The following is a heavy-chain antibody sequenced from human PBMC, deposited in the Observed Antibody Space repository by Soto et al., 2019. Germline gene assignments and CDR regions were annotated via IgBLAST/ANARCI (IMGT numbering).Heavy chain of an antibody. V-gene: IGHV3-48*02. CDR1: GFTFSNSY. J-gene: IGHJ4*02. CDR3: ARDTL. Sequence: EEQLVESGGGLVQPGGSLRLACAASGFTFSNSYINWVRQAPGKGLEWVSHISRSSTTIMYADSVKGRFTISRDNAKNSVYLQMNSLRDEDTAIYYCARDTLRGQGTLVTVS. CDR2: ISRSSTTI.